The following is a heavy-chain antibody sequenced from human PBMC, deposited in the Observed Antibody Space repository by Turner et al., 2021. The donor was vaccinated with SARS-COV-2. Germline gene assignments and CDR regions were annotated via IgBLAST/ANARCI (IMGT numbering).Heavy chain of an antibody. CDR3: AGGYYESSDFSFYHSYVMDD. CDR1: GGSFSSYG. Sequence: QVQLVQSGAEVKKAGASVKVSCQASGGSFSSYGIRWVRQAPGQGLEWMGGSIAISDTTNNAQRFKGRVTITATKSTSTAFLELSSLRADDKAVYYCAGGYYESSDFSFYHSYVMDDWGQGTMVTVSS. D-gene: IGHD3-22*01. CDR2: SIAISDTT. V-gene: IGHV1-69*06. J-gene: IGHJ6*02.